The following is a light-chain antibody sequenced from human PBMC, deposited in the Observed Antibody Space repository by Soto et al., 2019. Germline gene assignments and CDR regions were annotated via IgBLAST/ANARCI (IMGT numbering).Light chain of an antibody. CDR2: SNN. V-gene: IGLV1-44*01. Sequence: QPVLTQPPSASGTPGQRVTISCSGSSSNIGSNSVNWYQQLPGAAPKLLIYSNNQRPSGVPDRFSGSKSGTSASLAISGLQSEDEADYYCAAWDDSLNGREVFGTGTQLTVL. CDR3: AAWDDSLNGREV. J-gene: IGLJ1*01. CDR1: SSNIGSNS.